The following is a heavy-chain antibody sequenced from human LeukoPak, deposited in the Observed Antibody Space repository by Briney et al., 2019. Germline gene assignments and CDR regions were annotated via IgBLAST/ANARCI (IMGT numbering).Heavy chain of an antibody. J-gene: IGHJ4*02. CDR3: ARDRTPYGDYE. Sequence: ASVKVSCKASGYTFTSYGISSVRHAPGQGIEWMGWISAYNGNTNYAQKLQGRVTMTTDASTSTAYMELRSLRSDDTAVYYCARDRTPYGDYEWGQGTLVTVSS. D-gene: IGHD4-17*01. CDR2: ISAYNGNT. CDR1: GYTFTSYG. V-gene: IGHV1-18*01.